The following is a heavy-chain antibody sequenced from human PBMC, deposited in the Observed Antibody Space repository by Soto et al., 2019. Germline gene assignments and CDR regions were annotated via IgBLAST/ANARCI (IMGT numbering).Heavy chain of an antibody. CDR1: GFTFSDHY. Sequence: EVQVVESGGGLVQPGGSLRLSCAASGFTFSDHYMDWVRQAAGKGLEWVGRIKNKANSYNTEYAASVKGRFTISRDNSTNSMYLPMNSMKTEDTAVYYYARVRLGAATQYLDYWGQGTLVTFSS. D-gene: IGHD2-15*01. CDR3: ARVRLGAATQYLDY. CDR2: IKNKANSYNT. V-gene: IGHV3-72*01. J-gene: IGHJ4*02.